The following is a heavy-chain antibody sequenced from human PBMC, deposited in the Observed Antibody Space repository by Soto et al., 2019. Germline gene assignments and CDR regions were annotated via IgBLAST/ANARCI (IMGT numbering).Heavy chain of an antibody. J-gene: IGHJ6*02. V-gene: IGHV4-30-4*01. CDR3: ARLTFFGSGGGCNYYLYDFDG. CDR2: IICSGRT. CDR1: GGSISSGYLY. Sequence: SETLSLTCTVSGGSISSGYLYWTWVRQRQGKRLQWIGNIICSGRTYYKPAVKSRISLSVWTSGNDFSLKVHSVTAADTTVYSCARLTFFGSGGGCNYYLYDFDGWRQVTTGTVSS. D-gene: IGHD2-15*01.